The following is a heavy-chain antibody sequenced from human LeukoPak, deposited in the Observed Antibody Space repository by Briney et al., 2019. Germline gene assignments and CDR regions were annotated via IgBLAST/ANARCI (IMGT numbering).Heavy chain of an antibody. CDR2: IDHSGSS. CDR3: ARGLEDRISIFGVVKFYYFDF. V-gene: IGHV4-34*01. CDR1: VGSFSNYY. D-gene: IGHD3-3*01. J-gene: IGHJ4*02. Sequence: SETLSLTCAFYVGSFSNYYWTWIRQPRGRGLDWIGEIDHSGSSHYNPSLMSRVTISVHTSNTELSLKLSSVTAADTAVYYCARGLEDRISIFGVVKFYYFDFWGQGTLVTVSS.